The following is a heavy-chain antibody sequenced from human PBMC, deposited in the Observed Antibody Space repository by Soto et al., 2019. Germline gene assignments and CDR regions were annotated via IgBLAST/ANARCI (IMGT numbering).Heavy chain of an antibody. CDR2: IIPIFGTA. J-gene: IGHJ6*02. CDR1: VGTFSSYA. Sequence: QVQLVQSGTEVKKPGSSVKVSCKASVGTFSSYAISWVRQAPGQGLEWLGGIIPIFGTANYALKFQGRVTITADESTHTAYMELSSPTSEDTAIYYCAGERLGDPRYYGMDVWGQGTTVTFSS. V-gene: IGHV1-69*01. CDR3: AGERLGDPRYYGMDV. D-gene: IGHD3-16*01.